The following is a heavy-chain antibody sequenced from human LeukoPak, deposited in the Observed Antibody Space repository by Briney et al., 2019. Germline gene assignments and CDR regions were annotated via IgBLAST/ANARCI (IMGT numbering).Heavy chain of an antibody. Sequence: SETLSLTCAVYGGSFSGYYWSRIRQHPGKGLEWIGYIYYSGSTYYNPSLKSRVTISVDTSKNQFSLKLSSVTAADTAVYYCAGHTYYYGSGSYYNFGEYYFDYWGQGTLVAVSS. CDR3: AGHTYYYGSGSYYNFGEYYFDY. J-gene: IGHJ4*02. CDR2: IYYSGST. CDR1: GGSFSGYY. V-gene: IGHV4-31*11. D-gene: IGHD3-10*01.